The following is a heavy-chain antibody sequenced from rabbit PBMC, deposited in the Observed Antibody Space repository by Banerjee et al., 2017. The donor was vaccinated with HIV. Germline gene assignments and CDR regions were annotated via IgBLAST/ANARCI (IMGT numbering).Heavy chain of an antibody. CDR3: ARTYPDYDYSFNL. D-gene: IGHD7-1*01. Sequence: QSLEESGGDLVKPGASLTLTCTASGFSFSSSYWICWVRQAPGKGLEWIACIYVGSSGSAYYANWAKGRFTISKTSSTTVTLQMTSLTAADTATYFCARTYPDYDYSFNLWGQGTLVTVS. V-gene: IGHV1S40*01. CDR1: GFSFSSSYW. CDR2: IYVGSSGSA. J-gene: IGHJ4*01.